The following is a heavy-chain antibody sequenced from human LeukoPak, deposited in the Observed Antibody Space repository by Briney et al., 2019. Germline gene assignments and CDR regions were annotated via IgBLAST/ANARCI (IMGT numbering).Heavy chain of an antibody. D-gene: IGHD3-9*01. V-gene: IGHV3-21*01. CDR2: ISANSRYP. Sequence: GGSLRLSCAASGFIFSNHTMNWVRQAPGKGLEWISCISANSRYPYYADSVMGRFIISRDNAENSLYLQMNSLRAEDTAVYYCARAIHTHQLRYFDWLREVYFDYWGQGTLVTVSS. CDR1: GFIFSNHT. CDR3: ARAIHTHQLRYFDWLREVYFDY. J-gene: IGHJ4*02.